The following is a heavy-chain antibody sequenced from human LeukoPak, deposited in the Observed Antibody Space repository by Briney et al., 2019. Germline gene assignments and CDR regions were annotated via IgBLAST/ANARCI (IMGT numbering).Heavy chain of an antibody. D-gene: IGHD6-25*01. J-gene: IGHJ4*01. CDR1: GGSIRSSSYH. V-gene: IGHV4-39*01. Sequence: SETLSLTCTVSGGSIRSSSYHWGWIRQPPGKGLEWIGNIHYSGSTSYNPSLKSRVTISVDTSNNQFSLKLSSVTAADTAVFYCARLTGRDSSDWPYFHYWGQGALVTVSA. CDR2: IHYSGST. CDR3: ARLTGRDSSDWPYFHY.